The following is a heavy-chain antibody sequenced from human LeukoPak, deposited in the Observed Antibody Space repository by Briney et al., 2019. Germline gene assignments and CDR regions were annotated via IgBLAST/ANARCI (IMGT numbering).Heavy chain of an antibody. D-gene: IGHD5-18*01. Sequence: ASVKVSCKASGYTFTSYDINWVRQATGQGLEWMGWMNPNSGNTGYAQKFQGRVTITRNTSISTAYMELSSLRSEDTAVYYCARVGYSYGFLRGWFDPWGQGTLVTVSS. CDR3: ARVGYSYGFLRGWFDP. CDR1: GYTFTSYD. CDR2: MNPNSGNT. J-gene: IGHJ5*02. V-gene: IGHV1-8*03.